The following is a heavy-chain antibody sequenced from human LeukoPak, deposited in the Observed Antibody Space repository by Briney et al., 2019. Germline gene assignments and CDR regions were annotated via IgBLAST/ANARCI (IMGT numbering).Heavy chain of an antibody. CDR3: AREPPEYYDFWSGYHGHHDAFDI. CDR2: IYHSGST. J-gene: IGHJ3*02. V-gene: IGHV4-4*02. Sequence: PSETLSLTCAVSGGSISSSNWWSWVRQPPGKGLEWIGEIYHSGSTNYNPSLKSRVTISVDKSKNQFSLKLSSVTAADTAVYYCAREPPEYYDFWSGYHGHHDAFDIWGQGTMVTVSS. D-gene: IGHD3-3*01. CDR1: GGSISSSNW.